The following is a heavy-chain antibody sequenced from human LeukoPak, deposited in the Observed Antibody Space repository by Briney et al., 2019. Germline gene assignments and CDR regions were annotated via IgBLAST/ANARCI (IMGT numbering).Heavy chain of an antibody. CDR2: IWYDGSKK. J-gene: IGHJ4*02. D-gene: IGHD5-24*01. CDR1: GFTFSSYG. V-gene: IGHV3-33*06. Sequence: PGRSLRLSCAPSGFTFSSYGMHWVRQAPGKGLEWVAVIWYDGSKKYYADSVEGRFTIARDNSKNTLYLQMNSLRAEDTAVYYCAKDDGGDGYNGPVFDYWGQGTLVTVSS. CDR3: AKDDGGDGYNGPVFDY.